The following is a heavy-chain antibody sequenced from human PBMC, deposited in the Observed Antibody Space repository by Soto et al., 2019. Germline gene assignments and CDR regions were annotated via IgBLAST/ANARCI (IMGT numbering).Heavy chain of an antibody. Sequence: GGTLSLSCTASGFTFSSYSMNWVRQAPGKGLEWVSYISSSSSTIYYADSVKGRFTISRDNAKNSLYLQMNSLRAEDTAVYYCAREADILNWFDPWGQGTLVTVSS. D-gene: IGHD3-9*01. CDR3: AREADILNWFDP. V-gene: IGHV3-48*01. CDR1: GFTFSSYS. CDR2: ISSSSSTI. J-gene: IGHJ5*02.